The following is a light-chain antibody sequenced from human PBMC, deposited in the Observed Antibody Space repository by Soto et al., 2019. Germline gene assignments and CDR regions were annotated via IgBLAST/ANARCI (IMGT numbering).Light chain of an antibody. CDR3: SSYTSSITLV. CDR1: SSDVGGYSS. V-gene: IGLV2-14*03. Sequence: QSALTQPASVSGSPGQSITISCTGTSSDVGGYSSVSWYQHHPGKAPKLMIYDVTHRPSGVSNRFSGSKSGNTASLTISGLQAEDEADYYCSSYTSSITLVFGGGTKLTVL. J-gene: IGLJ2*01. CDR2: DVT.